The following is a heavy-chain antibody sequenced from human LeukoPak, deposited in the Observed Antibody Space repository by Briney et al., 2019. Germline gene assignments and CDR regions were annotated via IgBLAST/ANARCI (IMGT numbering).Heavy chain of an antibody. CDR3: AVITMVRGEYYFDY. V-gene: IGHV1-18*01. D-gene: IGHD3-10*01. J-gene: IGHJ4*02. CDR1: GYTFTSYG. CDR2: ISAYNGNT. Sequence: GASVKVSCTASGYTFTSYGISCVRQAPGQGLEWMGWISAYNGNTNYAQKLQGRVTMTTDTSTSTAYMELRSLRSDDTAVYYCAVITMVRGEYYFDYWGQGTLVTVSS.